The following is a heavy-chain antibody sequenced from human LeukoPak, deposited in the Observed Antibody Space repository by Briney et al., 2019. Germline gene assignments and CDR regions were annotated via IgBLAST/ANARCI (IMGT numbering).Heavy chain of an antibody. CDR3: ARVASSWYYFDY. CDR2: ISAYNGNT. J-gene: IGHJ4*02. Sequence: VASVKVSCKASGYTFTGYYMHWVRQAPGQGLEWMGWISAYNGNTNYAQKLQGRVTMTTDTSTSTAYMELRSLRSDDTAVYYCARVASSWYYFDYWGQGTLVTVSS. V-gene: IGHV1-18*04. CDR1: GYTFTGYY. D-gene: IGHD6-13*01.